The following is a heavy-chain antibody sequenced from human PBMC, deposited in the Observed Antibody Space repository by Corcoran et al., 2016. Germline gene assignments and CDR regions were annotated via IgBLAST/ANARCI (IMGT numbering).Heavy chain of an antibody. CDR2: IIPIFGTA. D-gene: IGHD3-22*01. CDR1: GGTFSSYA. CDR3: ARDIPYYYDSSGHIYGMDV. Sequence: QVQLVQSGAEVKKPGSSVKVSCKASGGTFSSYAISWVRPAPGQGLEWMGGIIPIFGTANYAQKFQGRVTITADESTSTAYMELSSLRSEDTAVYYWARDIPYYYDSSGHIYGMDVWGQGTTVTVSS. V-gene: IGHV1-69*01. J-gene: IGHJ6*02.